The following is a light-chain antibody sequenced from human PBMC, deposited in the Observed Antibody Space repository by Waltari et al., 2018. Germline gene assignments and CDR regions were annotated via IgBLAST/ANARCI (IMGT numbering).Light chain of an antibody. J-gene: IGKJ4*01. CDR3: QQLNSYPLS. V-gene: IGKV1-9*01. CDR2: DAF. CDR1: QGISSY. Sequence: IQLTQSPSFLSASVGDRVTITCRASQGISSYLAWYQKKPGEAPKLLIYDAFTLQSGVPSRFSGSGSGTDFTLTISSLQPEDFATYYCQQLNSYPLSFGGGTKVEIK.